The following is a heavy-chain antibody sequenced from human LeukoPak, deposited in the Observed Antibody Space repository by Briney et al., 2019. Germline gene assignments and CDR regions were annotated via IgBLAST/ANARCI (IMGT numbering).Heavy chain of an antibody. CDR2: IIPIFGTA. CDR1: GGTFSSYA. V-gene: IGHV1-69*13. Sequence: ASVKVSCKASGGTFSSYAICWVRQAPGQGLEWMGGIIPIFGTANYAQKFQGRVTITADESTSTAYMELSSLRSEDTAVYYCARVGRTLNYDFWSGYSYYFDYWGQGTLVTVSS. D-gene: IGHD3-3*01. CDR3: ARVGRTLNYDFWSGYSYYFDY. J-gene: IGHJ4*02.